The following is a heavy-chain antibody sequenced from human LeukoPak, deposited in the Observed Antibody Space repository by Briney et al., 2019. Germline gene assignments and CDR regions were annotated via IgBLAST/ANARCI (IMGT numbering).Heavy chain of an antibody. CDR2: IYPGDSDT. J-gene: IGHJ4*02. CDR3: ARQAVDTRESFPFPDF. CDR1: GYSFTSYW. V-gene: IGHV5-51*01. D-gene: IGHD5-18*01. Sequence: GESLKISCKGSGYSFTSYWIGWVRQMPGKGLEWMGIIYPGDSDTRYSPSFQGQVTISADKSISTAYLQWSSLKASDTAMYYCARQAVDTRESFPFPDFWGQGTLVTVSS.